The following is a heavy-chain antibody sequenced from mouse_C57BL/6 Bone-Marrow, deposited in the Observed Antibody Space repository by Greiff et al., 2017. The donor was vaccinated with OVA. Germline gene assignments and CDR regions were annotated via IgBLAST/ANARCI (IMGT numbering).Heavy chain of an antibody. V-gene: IGHV1-12*01. CDR2: IYPGNGDT. Sequence: QVQLKESGAELVRPGASVKMSCKASGYTFTSYYMHWVKQTPRQGLEWIGAIYPGNGDTSYNQKFKGKATLTVDKSSSPAYMQLSSRTSEDSAVYFWARSGFITTVVDYWGQGTTLPVSS. CDR3: ARSGFITTVVDY. J-gene: IGHJ2*01. CDR1: GYTFTSYY. D-gene: IGHD1-1*01.